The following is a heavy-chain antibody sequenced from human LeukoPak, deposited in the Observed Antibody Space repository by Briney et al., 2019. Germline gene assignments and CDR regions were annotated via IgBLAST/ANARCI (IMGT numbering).Heavy chain of an antibody. Sequence: SETLSLTCTVSGYSISSGYYWAWMRQPPGKGLEWIGSINHSGSTYYNPSLKSRVTVSVNTSKNQVSLRLSSVTAADTAVYYCARVCSSGRCLDYWGQGTLVTVSS. D-gene: IGHD2-15*01. CDR3: ARVCSSGRCLDY. V-gene: IGHV4-38-2*02. J-gene: IGHJ4*02. CDR2: INHSGST. CDR1: GYSISSGYY.